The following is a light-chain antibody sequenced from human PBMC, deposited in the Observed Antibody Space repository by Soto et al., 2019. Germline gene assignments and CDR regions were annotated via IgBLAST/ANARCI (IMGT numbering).Light chain of an antibody. Sequence: DIQRTQSPSTLSASVGDRVIITCRSSQSISSWLAWSQQKPEKAANLLIYKASSLGSGVPSRFSGSGYGTEVTLTISSLQPDVFAKYYCQQYNSFWTFGRGTKGEIK. CDR2: KAS. CDR3: QQYNSFWT. J-gene: IGKJ1*01. CDR1: QSISSW. V-gene: IGKV1-5*03.